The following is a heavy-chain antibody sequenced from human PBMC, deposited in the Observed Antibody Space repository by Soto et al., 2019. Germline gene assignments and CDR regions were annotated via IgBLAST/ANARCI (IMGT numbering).Heavy chain of an antibody. CDR3: AGRSGDIVVVVAASYYYMDV. Sequence: SETLSLTCTVSGGSISSYYWSWIRQPPGKGLEWIGYIYYSGSTNYNPSLKSRVTISVDTSKNQFSLKLSSVTAADTAVYYCAGRSGDIVVVVAASYYYMDVWGKGTTVTVSS. CDR1: GGSISSYY. V-gene: IGHV4-59*01. D-gene: IGHD2-15*01. CDR2: IYYSGST. J-gene: IGHJ6*03.